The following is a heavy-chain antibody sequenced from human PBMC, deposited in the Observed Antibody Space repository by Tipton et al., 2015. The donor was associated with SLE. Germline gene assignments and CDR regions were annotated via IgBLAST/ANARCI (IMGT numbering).Heavy chain of an antibody. V-gene: IGHV1-46*01. CDR1: GYTFTDYY. D-gene: IGHD3-9*01. CDR3: ARDSDISTGYYKGYFRH. CDR2: INPSGGRT. J-gene: IGHJ1*01. Sequence: QLVQSGAEVKEPGASVKVSCKASGYTFTDYYMHWVRQAPGQGLEWMGVINPSGGRTTYSQKFQGRVTMTTDTSTSTAYMELRSLRSDDTAVYYCARDSDISTGYYKGYFRHWGQVTLITVSS.